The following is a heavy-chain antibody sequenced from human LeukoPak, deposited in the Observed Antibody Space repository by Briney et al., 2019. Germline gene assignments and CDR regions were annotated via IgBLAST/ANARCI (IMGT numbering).Heavy chain of an antibody. Sequence: GRSLRLSCAASGFTFSSYAMHWVRQAPGKGLEWVSSISSSSSYIYYADSVKGRFTISRDNAKNSLYLQMNSLRAEDTAVYYCARDSDSSGYCDYWGQGTLVTVSS. CDR2: ISSSSSYI. V-gene: IGHV3-21*01. CDR1: GFTFSSYA. D-gene: IGHD3-22*01. CDR3: ARDSDSSGYCDY. J-gene: IGHJ4*02.